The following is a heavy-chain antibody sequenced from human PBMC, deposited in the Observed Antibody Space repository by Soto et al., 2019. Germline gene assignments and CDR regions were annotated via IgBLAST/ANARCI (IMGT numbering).Heavy chain of an antibody. CDR1: GFTFNSYW. CDR2: VQQDGSEK. J-gene: IGHJ6*02. D-gene: IGHD5-12*01. V-gene: IGHV3-7*03. Sequence: EGQLVESGGGLVQPGEFLRLSCAGSGFTFNSYWMSWVRQAPGKGLEWVAKVQQDGSEKYYVDSVKGRFTISRDNAKNSVYLQMNSLRVEDTAVYYCARGGLHRSGYEYYYYYYGLDVWGQGTTVTVAS. CDR3: ARGGLHRSGYEYYYYYYGLDV.